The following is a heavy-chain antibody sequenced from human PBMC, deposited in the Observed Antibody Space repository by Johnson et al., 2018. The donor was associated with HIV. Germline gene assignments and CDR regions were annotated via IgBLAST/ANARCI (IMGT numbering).Heavy chain of an antibody. Sequence: VQLVESGGGLVQPGGSLRLSCAASGFTFSSYWMNWVRQGPGKGLEWVANIKQDGSETHYVDSVKGRFTISRDNAKNSLYLQMNSLRAEDTAVYHCARNRWIGLDAFDIWGQGTVVTVSS. V-gene: IGHV3-7*01. D-gene: IGHD5-24*01. J-gene: IGHJ3*02. CDR1: GFTFSSYW. CDR2: IKQDGSET. CDR3: ARNRWIGLDAFDI.